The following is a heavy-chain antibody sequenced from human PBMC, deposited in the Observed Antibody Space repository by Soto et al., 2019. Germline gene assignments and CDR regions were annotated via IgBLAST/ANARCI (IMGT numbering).Heavy chain of an antibody. CDR2: IYSGGST. V-gene: IGHV3-66*01. CDR3: AREFPSNDY. J-gene: IGHJ4*02. Sequence: EVQLVESGGGLVQPGGSLRLSCAASGFTVSSNYMSWVRQAPGKGLEWVSVIYSGGSTYYADSVKGRFTISRDNSKNTLYVQMSSVRAEYTAVYYGAREFPSNDYWGEGTLVTVSS. CDR1: GFTVSSNY.